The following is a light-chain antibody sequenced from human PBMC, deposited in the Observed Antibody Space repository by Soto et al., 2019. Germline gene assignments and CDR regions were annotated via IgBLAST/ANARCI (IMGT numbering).Light chain of an antibody. V-gene: IGLV1-47*02. CDR2: SNN. J-gene: IGLJ3*02. Sequence: QSVLTQPPSASGTPGQRVTISCSGSSSNIGSNYVYWYQQLPGTAPKLLIYSNNQRPSGVPDRFSGSKFGTSASLAISGLRSEDEADYYCAAWDDSLSGWVFGGGTKLTVL. CDR3: AAWDDSLSGWV. CDR1: SSNIGSNY.